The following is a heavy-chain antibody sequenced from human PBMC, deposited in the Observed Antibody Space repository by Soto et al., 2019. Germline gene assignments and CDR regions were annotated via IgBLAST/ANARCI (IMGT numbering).Heavy chain of an antibody. J-gene: IGHJ4*02. CDR3: AKDAAVAAPGGYFDY. Sequence: GGSLRLSCAASGFTFDDYAMHWVRQAPGEGLEWVSGISWNSGSIGYADSVKGRFTISRDNAKNSLYLQMNSLRAEDTALYYCAKDAAVAAPGGYFDYWGQGTLVTVSS. D-gene: IGHD6-19*01. V-gene: IGHV3-9*01. CDR1: GFTFDDYA. CDR2: ISWNSGSI.